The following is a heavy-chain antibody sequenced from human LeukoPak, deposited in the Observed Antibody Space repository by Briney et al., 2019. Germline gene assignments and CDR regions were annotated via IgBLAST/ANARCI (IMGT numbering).Heavy chain of an antibody. CDR2: IYPGDSDT. V-gene: IGHV5-51*01. CDR1: GYSFTSYW. D-gene: IGHD5-18*01. CDR3: ARVGRGIQLWSPLEY. J-gene: IGHJ4*02. Sequence: GESLKISCKGSGYSFTSYWIGWVCQMPGKGLEWMGIIYPGDSDTRYSPSFQGQVTISADKSISTAYLQWSSLKASDTAMYYCARVGRGIQLWSPLEYWGQGTLVTVSS.